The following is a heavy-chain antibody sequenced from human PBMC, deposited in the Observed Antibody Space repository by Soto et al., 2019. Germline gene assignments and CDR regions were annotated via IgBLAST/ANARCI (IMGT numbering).Heavy chain of an antibody. V-gene: IGHV1-24*01. CDR3: ATVAVPDILTGYTYGMDV. Sequence: ASVKVSCKVSGYTLTELSMHWVRQAPGKGLEWMGGFDPEDGETIYAQKFQGRVTMTEDTSTDTAYMELSSLRSEDTAVYYCATVAVPDILTGYTYGMDVWGQGTTVTVSS. J-gene: IGHJ6*02. D-gene: IGHD3-9*01. CDR2: FDPEDGET. CDR1: GYTLTELS.